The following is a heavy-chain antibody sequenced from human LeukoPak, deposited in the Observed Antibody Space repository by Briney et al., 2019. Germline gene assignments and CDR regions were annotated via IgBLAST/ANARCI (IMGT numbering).Heavy chain of an antibody. D-gene: IGHD3-3*01. Sequence: GGSLRLSCAASGFTFSSYAMSWVRQAPGKGLEWVSAISGSGGSTYYADSVKGRFSISRDNSKNTLYLQMNSLRAEDTAVYYCARGSITIFGVVIGEIDYWGQGTLVTVSS. CDR1: GFTFSSYA. V-gene: IGHV3-23*01. J-gene: IGHJ4*02. CDR2: ISGSGGST. CDR3: ARGSITIFGVVIGEIDY.